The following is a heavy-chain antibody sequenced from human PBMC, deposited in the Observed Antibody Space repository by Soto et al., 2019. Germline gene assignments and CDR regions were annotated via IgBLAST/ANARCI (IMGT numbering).Heavy chain of an antibody. Sequence: PSETLSRTFSVYGGYFSGHSWTWIRQSPGNGLEWIGDINHSGRVNYSPSLRRRVTISLDTSKNQFTLTLRAVNAAETAMYYCSTTAYANTGYYRFEPWGQ. V-gene: IGHV4-34*01. J-gene: IGHJ6*01. CDR3: STTAYANTGYYRFEP. D-gene: IGHD3-22*01. CDR1: GGYFSGHS. CDR2: INHSGRV.